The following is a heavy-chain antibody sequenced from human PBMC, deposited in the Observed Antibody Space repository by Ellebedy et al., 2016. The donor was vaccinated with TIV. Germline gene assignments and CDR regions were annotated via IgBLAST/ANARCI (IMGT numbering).Heavy chain of an antibody. Sequence: ASVKVSXKASSYTFTSYGISWVRQAPGQGLEWMGWISAYNGNTNYAQKLQGRVTMTTDTSTSTAYMELRSLRSDDTAVYYCARDQYSSSWYVTYYYYYYGMDVWGQGTTVTVSS. J-gene: IGHJ6*02. CDR1: SYTFTSYG. CDR2: ISAYNGNT. CDR3: ARDQYSSSWYVTYYYYYYGMDV. D-gene: IGHD6-13*01. V-gene: IGHV1-18*04.